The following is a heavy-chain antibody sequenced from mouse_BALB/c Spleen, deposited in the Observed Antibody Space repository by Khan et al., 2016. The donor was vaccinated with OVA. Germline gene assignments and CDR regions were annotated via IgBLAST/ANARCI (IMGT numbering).Heavy chain of an antibody. Sequence: EVQLVESGPGLVKPSQSLSLTCTVTGYSITSDYAWNWIRQFPGNKLEWMGYIRYSGSTSYNPSLKSRISITRDTSKNQFFLQLNSVTTEDTATYYCARSIMANWGQGTTLTVSS. CDR2: IRYSGST. V-gene: IGHV3-2*02. CDR1: GYSITSDYA. CDR3: ARSIMAN. J-gene: IGHJ2*01.